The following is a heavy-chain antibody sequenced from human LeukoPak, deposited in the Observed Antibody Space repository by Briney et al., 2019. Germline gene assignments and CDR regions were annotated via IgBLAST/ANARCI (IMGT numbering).Heavy chain of an antibody. CDR3: AKSSDVIVLPASMWFDP. D-gene: IGHD2-2*01. Sequence: PGGSLRLSCAASGFTFSPYAMSWVRQAPGNGLEWVSLISGTGTNTYYAASVKGRFTISRDNSKSTLYLQMNSLSAEDTAVYYCAKSSDVIVLPASMWFDPWGQGTLATVSS. V-gene: IGHV3-23*01. J-gene: IGHJ5*02. CDR1: GFTFSPYA. CDR2: ISGTGTNT.